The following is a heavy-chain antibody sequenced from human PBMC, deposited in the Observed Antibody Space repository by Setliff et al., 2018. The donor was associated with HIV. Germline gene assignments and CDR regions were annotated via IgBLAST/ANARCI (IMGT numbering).Heavy chain of an antibody. J-gene: IGHJ6*02. CDR2: IDPGDSDT. V-gene: IGHV5-51*01. CDR1: GYSFTSYW. D-gene: IGHD6-19*01. CDR3: AKHLSPGSGWYSKARGMDV. Sequence: GESLKISCKGSGYSFTSYWISWVRQMPGKGLEWMGRIDPGDSDTRYSPSFQGQVTISADKSISTAYLQWSSLKASDTAMYYCAKHLSPGSGWYSKARGMDVWGQGTTVTVSS.